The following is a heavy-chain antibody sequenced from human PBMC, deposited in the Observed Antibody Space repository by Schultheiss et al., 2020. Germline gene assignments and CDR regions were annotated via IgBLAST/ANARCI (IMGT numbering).Heavy chain of an antibody. Sequence: GGSLRLSCAASGFTFSNYGMHWVRQAPGKGLEWVAVIWYDGSNKYYADSVKGRFTISRDNSKNTLYLQMNSLRAEDTAVYYCAKGARGVLEWLQHYFDYWGQGTLVTVSS. CDR3: AKGARGVLEWLQHYFDY. V-gene: IGHV3-33*06. CDR2: IWYDGSNK. CDR1: GFTFSNYG. D-gene: IGHD3-3*01. J-gene: IGHJ4*02.